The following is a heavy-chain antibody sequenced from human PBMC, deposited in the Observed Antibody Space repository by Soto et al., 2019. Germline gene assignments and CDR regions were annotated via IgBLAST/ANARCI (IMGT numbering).Heavy chain of an antibody. CDR2: INPNSGGT. Sequence: QVQLVQSGAEVKKPGASVKVSCKASGYTFTGYYMHWVRQAPGQGLEWMGWINPNSGGTNYAQKFQGWVTITRDTSISTADMALSRLRSDDTAVYYCARGRYASGSYEYYYYYYMDVWGKGTTVTVSS. CDR1: GYTFTGYY. V-gene: IGHV1-2*04. CDR3: ARGRYASGSYEYYYYYYMDV. D-gene: IGHD3-10*01. J-gene: IGHJ6*03.